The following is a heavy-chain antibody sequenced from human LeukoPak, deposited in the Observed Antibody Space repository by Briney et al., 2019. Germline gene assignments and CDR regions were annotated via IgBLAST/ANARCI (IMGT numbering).Heavy chain of an antibody. Sequence: QPGGSLRLSCAASGFTFSSYGMHWVRQAPGKGLEWVAFIRYDGSNKYYADSVKGRFTISRDNSKNTLYLQMNSLRAEDTAVYYCAKGYCSSTSCKESFFDYWGQGTLVTVSS. D-gene: IGHD2-2*01. CDR1: GFTFSSYG. CDR2: IRYDGSNK. J-gene: IGHJ4*02. CDR3: AKGYCSSTSCKESFFDY. V-gene: IGHV3-30*02.